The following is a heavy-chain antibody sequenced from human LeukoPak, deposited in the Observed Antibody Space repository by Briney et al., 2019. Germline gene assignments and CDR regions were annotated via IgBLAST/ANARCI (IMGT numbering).Heavy chain of an antibody. CDR2: IWYDGSNK. Sequence: WIRQAPGKGLEWVAVIWYDGSNKYYADSVKGRFTISRDNSKNTLYLQMNSLRAEDTVVYYCARDLGDGYNYYFDYWGRGTLVTVSS. D-gene: IGHD5-24*01. CDR3: ARDLGDGYNYYFDY. J-gene: IGHJ4*02. V-gene: IGHV3-33*01.